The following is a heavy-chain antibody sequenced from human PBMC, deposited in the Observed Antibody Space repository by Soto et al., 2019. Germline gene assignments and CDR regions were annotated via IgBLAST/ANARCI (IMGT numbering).Heavy chain of an antibody. D-gene: IGHD2-21*01. CDR3: ARDLSPPGEFFYDAFDV. CDR1: GFTFSAFW. J-gene: IGHJ3*01. Sequence: EVQLVESGGGLVQPGESLRLSCAASGFTFSAFWMTWLRQAPVKGLEWVANIKRDGTVTHYGDSVEGRCTLSRDNAQNSLFLQLNSLRPEDTAMYYCARDLSPPGEFFYDAFDVWGQGTVVTVSS. CDR2: IKRDGTVT. V-gene: IGHV3-7*04.